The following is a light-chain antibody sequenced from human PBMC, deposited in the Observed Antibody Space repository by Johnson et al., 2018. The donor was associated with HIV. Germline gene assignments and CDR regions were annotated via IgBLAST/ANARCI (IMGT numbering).Light chain of an antibody. CDR1: SSNIGNNY. CDR2: DNN. V-gene: IGLV1-51*01. CDR3: GGWDSSLSAGL. J-gene: IGLJ1*01. Sequence: QSVLTQPPSVSAAPGQKVTISCSGSSSNIGNNYVSWYQQLPGTAPKLLIYDNNKRPSGIPDRFSGSTSGTSATLVITGLQTGDEAEYYCGGWDSSLSAGLFGTGTKVTVL.